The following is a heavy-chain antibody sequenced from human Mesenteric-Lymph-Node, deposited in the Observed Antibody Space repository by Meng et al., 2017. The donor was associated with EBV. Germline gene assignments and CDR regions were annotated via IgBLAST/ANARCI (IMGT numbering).Heavy chain of an antibody. CDR1: GDSISGGGYY. J-gene: IGHJ1*01. CDR3: ARALYSGYDYFD. Sequence: VQLQQSRPGLVKPPQTLSLTCGVSGDSISGGGYYWSWIRQPPGKGLEWIGYISYSGNTYYNTSLKSRLTISLDTSKNQFSLKLKSVTAADTAVYYCARALYSGYDYFDWGQGTLVTVSS. CDR2: ISYSGNT. V-gene: IGHV4-30-4*01. D-gene: IGHD5-12*01.